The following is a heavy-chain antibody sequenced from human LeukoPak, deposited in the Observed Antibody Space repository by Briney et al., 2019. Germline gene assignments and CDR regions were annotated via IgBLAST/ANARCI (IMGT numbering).Heavy chain of an antibody. CDR1: GFTLSSYS. CDR3: ARDGPHSGTYYYDY. D-gene: IGHD1-26*01. J-gene: IGHJ4*02. CDR2: IKQDGSEK. Sequence: GGSLRLSCAASGFTLSSYSMNWVRQAPGKGLEWVANIKQDGSEKHYVDSVKGRFTISRDNAKNSLFLQMNSLRAEDTAVYFCARDGPHSGTYYYDYWGQGTLVTVSS. V-gene: IGHV3-7*01.